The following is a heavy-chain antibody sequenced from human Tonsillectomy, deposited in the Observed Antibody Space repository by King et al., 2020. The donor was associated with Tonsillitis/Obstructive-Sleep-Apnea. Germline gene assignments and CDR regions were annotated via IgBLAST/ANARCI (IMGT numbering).Heavy chain of an antibody. D-gene: IGHD2-2*01. V-gene: IGHV4-4*02. CDR3: AGNSCFRTSCSRSWYFDL. J-gene: IGHJ2*01. CDR2: IYHSGST. Sequence: VQLQESGPGLVTPSGTLSLTCAVSGGSITSSNWWSWVRQPPGKWLEWIGEIYHSGSTNYNPSLKSRLSISVDKSKKQFSLNLTSATAADTAVYYCAGNSCFRTSCSRSWYFDLWGRGTLVTVSS. CDR1: GGSITSSNW.